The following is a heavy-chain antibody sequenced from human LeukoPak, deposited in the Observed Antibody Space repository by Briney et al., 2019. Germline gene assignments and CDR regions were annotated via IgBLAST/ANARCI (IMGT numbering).Heavy chain of an antibody. Sequence: ASVKVSCKASGATFSDYALNWVRQAPGQGLEWMGVFIPILGTANSTQKFQDRVTITADMSTNTAYMELRSLRSDDTAVYYCAGSLGYCTSNVCYLKYWGQGTLVTVSS. CDR3: AGSLGYCTSNVCYLKY. J-gene: IGHJ4*02. V-gene: IGHV1-69*06. CDR1: GATFSDYA. D-gene: IGHD2-8*01. CDR2: FIPILGTA.